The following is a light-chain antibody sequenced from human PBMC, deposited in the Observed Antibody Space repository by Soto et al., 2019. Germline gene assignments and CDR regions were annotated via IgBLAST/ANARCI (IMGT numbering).Light chain of an antibody. Sequence: EIVLTQSPGTLSLSPGESATLSCRASQSVNSRFLAWYQHKPGKAPRLLIYAASTRATGIPDRFSGSASATDFTLTISRLEPEDFAVYYCQQYGASPPNTFGQGTKLDIK. V-gene: IGKV3-20*01. CDR2: AAS. CDR3: QQYGASPPNT. J-gene: IGKJ2*01. CDR1: QSVNSRF.